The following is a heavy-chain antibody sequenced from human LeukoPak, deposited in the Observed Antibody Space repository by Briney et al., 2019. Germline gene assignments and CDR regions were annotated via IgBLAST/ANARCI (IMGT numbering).Heavy chain of an antibody. V-gene: IGHV3-23*01. J-gene: IGHJ4*02. CDR3: AKGRATFGVDANDY. D-gene: IGHD3-3*01. Sequence: GGSLRLSCAASGFSFSTYAMAWLRQAPGKGLEWVSALNGRGINTYYADSVKGRFTISRDNSKNTLSLQMNSLRAEDTAVYYCAKGRATFGVDANDYGGQGTLVTVSS. CDR1: GFSFSTYA. CDR2: LNGRGINT.